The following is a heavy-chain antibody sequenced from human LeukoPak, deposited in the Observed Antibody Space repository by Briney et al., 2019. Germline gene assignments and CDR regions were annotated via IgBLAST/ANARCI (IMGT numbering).Heavy chain of an antibody. CDR1: GFTFSSYA. CDR3: AKDRDYVNYFDY. J-gene: IGHJ4*02. D-gene: IGHD4-17*01. Sequence: PGGSLRLSCAASGFTFSSYAMSWVRQAPGKGLEWVSAISGSGGSTYYADSVKGRFTISRDTSKNTLYLQMNSLRAEDTAVYYCAKDRDYVNYFDYWGQGTLVTVSS. V-gene: IGHV3-23*01. CDR2: ISGSGGST.